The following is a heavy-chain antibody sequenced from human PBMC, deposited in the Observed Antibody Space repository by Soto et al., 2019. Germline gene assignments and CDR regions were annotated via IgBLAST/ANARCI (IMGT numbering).Heavy chain of an antibody. D-gene: IGHD3-3*01. CDR2: ISYDGSKK. V-gene: IGHV3-30*18. J-gene: IGHJ6*03. CDR1: GFTFSSYG. Sequence: QVQLVESGGGVVQPGRSLRLSCAASGFTFSSYGMHWVRQAPGKGLEWVAVISYDGSKKYYADSVKGRFTISRDNSKNTLYLQINSLRAEETAVYYCAKDGRVTIFGVVLYYYYYYMDVWGKGTTVTVSS. CDR3: AKDGRVTIFGVVLYYYYYYMDV.